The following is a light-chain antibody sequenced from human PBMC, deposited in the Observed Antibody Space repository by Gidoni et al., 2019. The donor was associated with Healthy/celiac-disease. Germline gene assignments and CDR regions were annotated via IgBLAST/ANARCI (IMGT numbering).Light chain of an antibody. CDR2: GAS. Sequence: EIVLPQSPGTLSLSPGERATLSCRASQSVSSSYLAWYQQKPGQAPRLLIYGASSRATGIPDRFSGSGSGTDFTLTISRLDPEDFAVYYCQQYGSSITFGQGTRLEIK. J-gene: IGKJ5*01. CDR3: QQYGSSIT. V-gene: IGKV3-20*01. CDR1: QSVSSSY.